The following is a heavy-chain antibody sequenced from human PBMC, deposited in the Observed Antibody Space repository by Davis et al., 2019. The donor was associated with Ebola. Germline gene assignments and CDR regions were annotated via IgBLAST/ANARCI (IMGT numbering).Heavy chain of an antibody. Sequence: GESLKISCKGSGYSFTSYWITWVRQMPGKGLEWMGRIDPSDSYTKYNPSFKGHVTISADKSITTAYLQWDNLKASDTAMYYCARHRACKAGGSCFDWNDYWGQGTLVTVSS. J-gene: IGHJ4*02. CDR2: IDPSDSYT. D-gene: IGHD2-15*01. V-gene: IGHV5-10-1*01. CDR3: ARHRACKAGGSCFDWNDY. CDR1: GYSFTSYW.